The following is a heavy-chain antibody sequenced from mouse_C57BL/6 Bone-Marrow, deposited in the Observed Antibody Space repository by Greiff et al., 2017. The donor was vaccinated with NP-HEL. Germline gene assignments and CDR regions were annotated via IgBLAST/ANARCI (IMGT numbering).Heavy chain of an antibody. CDR1: GYTFTSYW. J-gene: IGHJ2*01. Sequence: QVQLQQSGAELVKPGASVKLSCKASGYTFTSYWMHWVKQRPGQGLEWIGYINPSSGYTKYNQKFKDKATLTADKSSSTAYMPLSSLTYEDSAVYYCARVYYGSSLDYWGQGTTLTVSS. CDR2: INPSSGYT. D-gene: IGHD1-1*01. CDR3: ARVYYGSSLDY. V-gene: IGHV1-7*01.